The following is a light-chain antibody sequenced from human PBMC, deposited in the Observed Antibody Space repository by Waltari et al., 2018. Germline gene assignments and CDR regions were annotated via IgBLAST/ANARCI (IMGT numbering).Light chain of an antibody. Sequence: QSALPQPPSASGSPGQSVTISCTGTSRHVGASNYVSWYQQSPDKAPKRMIYEVTKRPSGVPDRFSGSKSGNTASLTVSGLQAEDEADYYCISYAGNNKYVLGAGTKVTVL. J-gene: IGLJ1*01. CDR2: EVT. CDR3: ISYAGNNKYV. CDR1: SRHVGASNY. V-gene: IGLV2-8*01.